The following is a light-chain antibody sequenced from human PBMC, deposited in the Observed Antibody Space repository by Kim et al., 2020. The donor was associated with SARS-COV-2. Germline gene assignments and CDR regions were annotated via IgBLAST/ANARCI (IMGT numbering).Light chain of an antibody. Sequence: GKTVTIACTGSSGSIAGNYVQWYQQRPGSAPTTVIYEDNQRPSGVPDRFSGSIDISSNSASLTISGLKTEDEADYYCQSYDSSKWVFGGGTQLTVL. CDR1: SGSIAGNY. CDR2: EDN. J-gene: IGLJ3*02. V-gene: IGLV6-57*02. CDR3: QSYDSSKWV.